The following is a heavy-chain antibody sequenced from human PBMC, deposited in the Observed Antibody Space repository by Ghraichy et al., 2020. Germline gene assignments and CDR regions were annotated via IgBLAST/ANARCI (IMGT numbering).Heavy chain of an antibody. J-gene: IGHJ4*02. D-gene: IGHD2-2*02. CDR1: GFTFSSYA. Sequence: GGSLRLSCAASGFTFSSYAMSWVRQAPGKGLEWVSSISGSGGSTYYADSVKGRFTISRDNSKNTLYLQMNSLRAEDTAVYYCAKDPIQRGCSSTSSYRSVRDYWGQGTLVTVSS. V-gene: IGHV3-23*01. CDR2: ISGSGGST. CDR3: AKDPIQRGCSSTSSYRSVRDY.